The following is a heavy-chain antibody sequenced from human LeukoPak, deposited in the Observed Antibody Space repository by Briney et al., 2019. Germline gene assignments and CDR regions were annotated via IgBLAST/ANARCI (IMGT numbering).Heavy chain of an antibody. CDR2: IYPNSGAT. Sequence: ASVKVSCKASGYTFTGYYMHWVRQAPGQGLEWMGYIYPNSGATKYAQKFQGRVTMTRDTSISTAYMELSGLGSDDTAVYYCGTLLSNGPFDYRGQGSLVTVSS. V-gene: IGHV1-2*02. J-gene: IGHJ4*02. CDR3: GTLLSNGPFDY. CDR1: GYTFTGYY.